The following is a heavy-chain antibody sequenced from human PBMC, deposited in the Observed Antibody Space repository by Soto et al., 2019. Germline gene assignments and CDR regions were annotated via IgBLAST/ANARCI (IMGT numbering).Heavy chain of an antibody. V-gene: IGHV1-69*01. CDR1: GGTFSSYA. CDR3: AGSPGWTYALNQLVITTCGFF. CDR2: ITPMFGAT. Sequence: QVQLVQSGAEVKKPGSSVKVSCKASGGTFSSYAISWVRQAPGQGLEWMGGITPMFGATIYSQKFQGRVTIIADESTITAYMELTTLRYEDTDVYYCAGSPGWTYALNQLVITTCGFFWGQGTLVTVSS. J-gene: IGHJ4*02. D-gene: IGHD3-22*01.